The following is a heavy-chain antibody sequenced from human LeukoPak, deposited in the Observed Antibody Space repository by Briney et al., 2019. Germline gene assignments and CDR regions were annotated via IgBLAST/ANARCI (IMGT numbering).Heavy chain of an antibody. CDR3: ARDRYSYGYALDC. CDR1: GFTVSNNY. J-gene: IGHJ4*02. D-gene: IGHD5-18*01. CDR2: IYSEGST. Sequence: GGSLRLSCTASGFTVSNNYMSWVRQAPGKGLEWVSVIYSEGSTYHADSVKGRFIISRDNSKNTLNLQMNSLRVEDSAVYYCARDRYSYGYALDCWGQGTLVTVSS. V-gene: IGHV3-66*02.